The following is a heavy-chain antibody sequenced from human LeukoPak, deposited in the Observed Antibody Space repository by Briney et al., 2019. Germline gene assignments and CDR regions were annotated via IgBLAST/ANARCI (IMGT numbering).Heavy chain of an antibody. J-gene: IGHJ4*02. CDR3: ARGGYSYGRVLTVEKFFDY. D-gene: IGHD5-18*01. V-gene: IGHV4-30-4*01. Sequence: PSETLSLTCTVSGGSISSGDYYWSWIRQPPGKGLEYIGYIYYSGSTNYNPSLKSRVTISVDTSKNQFSLKLSSVTAADTAVYYCARGGYSYGRVLTVEKFFDYWGQGTLVTVSS. CDR1: GGSISSGDYY. CDR2: IYYSGST.